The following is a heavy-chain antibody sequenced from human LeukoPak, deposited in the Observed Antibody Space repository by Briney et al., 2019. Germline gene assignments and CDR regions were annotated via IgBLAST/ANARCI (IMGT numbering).Heavy chain of an antibody. CDR1: GFTFDDYG. CDR3: ARGSRGGFWSGYTEYYFDY. CDR2: INWNGGST. J-gene: IGHJ4*02. Sequence: GGSLRLSCAASGFTFDDYGMSWVRQAPGKELEWVSGINWNGGSTGYADSVKGRFTISRDNAKNSLYPQMNSLRAEDTALYYCARGSRGGFWSGYTEYYFDYWGQGTLVTVSS. D-gene: IGHD3-3*01. V-gene: IGHV3-20*04.